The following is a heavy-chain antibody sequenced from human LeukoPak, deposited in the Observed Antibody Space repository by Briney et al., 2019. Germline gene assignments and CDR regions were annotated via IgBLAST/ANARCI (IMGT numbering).Heavy chain of an antibody. J-gene: IGHJ2*01. CDR2: ISGSGGST. CDR1: GFTFSSYG. V-gene: IGHV3-23*01. D-gene: IGHD5-18*01. Sequence: GGSLRLSCAASGFTFSSYGMSWVRQAPGKGLEWVSAISGSGGSTYYADSVKGRFTISRDNSKNTLYLQMNSLRAEDTAVYYFAKMGYSYGYIGYFDLWGRGTLVTVSS. CDR3: AKMGYSYGYIGYFDL.